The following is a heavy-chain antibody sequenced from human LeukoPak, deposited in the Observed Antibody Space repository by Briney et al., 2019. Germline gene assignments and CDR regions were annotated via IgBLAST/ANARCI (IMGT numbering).Heavy chain of an antibody. Sequence: SVKVSCKASGGTFCSYAISWVRQAPGQGLEWMGGIIPIFGTANYAQKFQGRVTITADESTSTAYMELSSLRSEDTAVYYCARVGTLAYCGGDCYSGAFDIWGQGTMVTVSS. CDR3: ARVGTLAYCGGDCYSGAFDI. D-gene: IGHD2-21*01. V-gene: IGHV1-69*13. CDR2: IIPIFGTA. CDR1: GGTFCSYA. J-gene: IGHJ3*02.